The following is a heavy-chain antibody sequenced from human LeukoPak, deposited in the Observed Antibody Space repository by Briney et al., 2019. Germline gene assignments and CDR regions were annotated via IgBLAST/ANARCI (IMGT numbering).Heavy chain of an antibody. J-gene: IGHJ4*02. CDR1: GLTFSIYW. CDR2: IKRDGNEK. V-gene: IGHV3-7*05. Sequence: QPGGSLRLSCEASGLTFSIYWMSWVRQAPGKGLEWMDNIKRDGNEKFYVDSVKGRFTISRDDANNSLYLQMNGLRAEDTAVYYCARILAFSGSWGYFDYWGQGALVTVSS. CDR3: ARILAFSGSWGYFDY. D-gene: IGHD6-13*01.